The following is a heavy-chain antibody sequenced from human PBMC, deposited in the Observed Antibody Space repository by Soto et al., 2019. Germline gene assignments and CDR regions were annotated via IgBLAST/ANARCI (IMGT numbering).Heavy chain of an antibody. CDR1: GFTFSSYG. CDR2: ISYDGSNK. CDR3: AKDSFIVGATTFDY. Sequence: GGSLRLSCAASGFTFSSYGMHWVRQAPGKGLEWVAVISYDGSNKYYADSVKGRFTISRDNSKNTLYLQMNSLRAEDTAVYYCAKDSFIVGATTFDYWGQGTLVTVSS. J-gene: IGHJ4*02. V-gene: IGHV3-30*18. D-gene: IGHD1-26*01.